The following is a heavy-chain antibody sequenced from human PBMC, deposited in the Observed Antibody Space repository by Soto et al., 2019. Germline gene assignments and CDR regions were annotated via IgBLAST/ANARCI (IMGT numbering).Heavy chain of an antibody. CDR2: ISGGGDAT. CDR1: GFTFGGYA. J-gene: IGHJ2*01. V-gene: IGHV3-23*01. D-gene: IGHD6-13*01. Sequence: EVQLLESGGGFLQPGGSLRLSCAASGFTFGGYAMNWVRQAPGKGVEWVSGISGGGDATFYTDSVKGRFTISRDNSGKTLYLQMNSLRAEYTAVCFCGGKSHGSGTGTGNWYFDLWGRGTLVTVSS. CDR3: GGKSHGSGTGTGNWYFDL.